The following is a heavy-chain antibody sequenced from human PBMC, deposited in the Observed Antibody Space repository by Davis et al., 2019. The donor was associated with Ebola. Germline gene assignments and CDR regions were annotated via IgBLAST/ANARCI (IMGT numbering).Heavy chain of an antibody. J-gene: IGHJ4*02. CDR1: GYSFTSYW. D-gene: IGHD6-13*01. V-gene: IGHV5-10-1*01. Sequence: ESLKISCTSSGYSFTSYWISWVRQMPGKGLEWMGRIDPSDSYTNYSPSFQGHVTISADKSISTAYLQWSSLKASDTAMYYCARQTVAAWSYFDYWGQGTMVTVSS. CDR2: IDPSDSYT. CDR3: ARQTVAAWSYFDY.